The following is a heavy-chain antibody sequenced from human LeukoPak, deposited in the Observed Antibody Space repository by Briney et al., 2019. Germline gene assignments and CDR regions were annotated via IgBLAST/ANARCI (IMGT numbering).Heavy chain of an antibody. Sequence: GRSLRLSCAASGFTFSSYGMHWVRQAPGKGLEWVAVIWYDGSNKYYADSVKGRFTISRDNSKNTLYLQMNSLRAEDTAVYYCAKFPTKPSEYYMDVWGKGTTVTVSS. V-gene: IGHV3-33*06. CDR1: GFTFSSYG. CDR3: AKFPTKPSEYYMDV. J-gene: IGHJ6*03. CDR2: IWYDGSNK.